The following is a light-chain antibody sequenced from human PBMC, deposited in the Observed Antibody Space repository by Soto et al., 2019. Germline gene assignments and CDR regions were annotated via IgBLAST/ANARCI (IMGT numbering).Light chain of an antibody. J-gene: IGKJ1*01. CDR1: QSVSSN. V-gene: IGKV3-15*01. Sequence: EIVMTQSPATLSVSPGERATLSCRASQSVSSNLAWYQQKPGQAPRLLIYGASTRATGIPARFSGSGSGTDFTLTISRLEPEDSAVYYCHHYGSSMWSFGQGTKVDIK. CDR3: HHYGSSMWS. CDR2: GAS.